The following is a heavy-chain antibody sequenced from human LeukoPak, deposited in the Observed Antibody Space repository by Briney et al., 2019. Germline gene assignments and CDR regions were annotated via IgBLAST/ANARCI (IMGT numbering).Heavy chain of an antibody. CDR2: IYYSGST. D-gene: IGHD3-3*01. CDR3: ARDGGRAYYDFWSGYYHSVDV. Sequence: SETLSLTCTVSGGSISSYYWSWIRRPPGKGLEWIGYIYYSGSTNYNPSLKSRVTISVDTSKNQFSLKLSSVTAADTAVYYCARDGGRAYYDFWSGYYHSVDVWGKGTTVTVSS. CDR1: GGSISSYY. J-gene: IGHJ6*04. V-gene: IGHV4-59*01.